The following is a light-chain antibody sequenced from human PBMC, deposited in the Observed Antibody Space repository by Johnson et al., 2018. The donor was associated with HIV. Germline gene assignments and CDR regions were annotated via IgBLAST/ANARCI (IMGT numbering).Light chain of an antibody. Sequence: QSVLTQPPSVSAAPGQKVTISCSGSSSNIGNNYVSWYQQLPGTAPKLLIYENNKRPSGIPDRFSGSKSGTSATLDITGLQTGDEADYYCGTWDSSLSLYVCGTGTRGTVL. V-gene: IGLV1-51*02. CDR2: ENN. CDR1: SSNIGNNY. J-gene: IGLJ1*01. CDR3: GTWDSSLSLYV.